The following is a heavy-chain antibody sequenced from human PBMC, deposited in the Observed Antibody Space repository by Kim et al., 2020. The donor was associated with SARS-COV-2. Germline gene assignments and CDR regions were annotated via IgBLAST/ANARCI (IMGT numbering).Heavy chain of an antibody. Sequence: GGSLRLSCLASGFTFSSYGMHWVRQAPGKGLEWVAGISSDGYTQHYGGAVKGRFTMSRDNSKSTLFLQMDRLRPEDTGVYYCAKSPSTFGFTLHFWGQGTLVAVSS. CDR2: ISSDGYTQ. CDR1: GFTFSSYG. J-gene: IGHJ4*02. CDR3: AKSPSTFGFTLHF. V-gene: IGHV3-30*18. D-gene: IGHD3-10*01.